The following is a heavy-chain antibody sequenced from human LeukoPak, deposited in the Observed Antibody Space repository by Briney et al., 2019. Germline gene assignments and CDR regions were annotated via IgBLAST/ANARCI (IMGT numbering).Heavy chain of an antibody. V-gene: IGHV4-59*01. J-gene: IGHJ3*02. D-gene: IGHD1-26*01. CDR3: ARDLVGATDAFDI. Sequence: SQTLSLTCTVSGGSISSYYWSWIRQPPRKGLEWIGYIHYSGSTNYNPSLKSRVTISVDTSKNQFSLKLSSVTAADTAVYYCARDLVGATDAFDIWGQGTMVTVSS. CDR2: IHYSGST. CDR1: GGSISSYY.